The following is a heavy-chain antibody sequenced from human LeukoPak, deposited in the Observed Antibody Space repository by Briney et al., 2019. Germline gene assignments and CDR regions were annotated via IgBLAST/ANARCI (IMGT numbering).Heavy chain of an antibody. D-gene: IGHD3-10*01. CDR2: IYYSGST. V-gene: IGHV4-39*01. J-gene: IGHJ4*02. CDR3: ARARVHGSGSYDY. Sequence: SETLSLTCTVSGGSISSSSYYWGWIRQPPGKGLEWIGSIYYSGSTYYNPSLKSRVTISVDTSKNQFSLKLSSVTAADTAVYYCARARVHGSGSYDYWGQGTLVTVSS. CDR1: GGSISSSSYY.